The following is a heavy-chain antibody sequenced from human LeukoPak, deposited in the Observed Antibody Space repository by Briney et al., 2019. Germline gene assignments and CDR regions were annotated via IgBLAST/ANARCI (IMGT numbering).Heavy chain of an antibody. CDR3: ARGPLRQLVHHNWFDP. CDR2: IIPIFGTA. J-gene: IGHJ5*02. CDR1: GGTFSSYA. D-gene: IGHD6-6*01. V-gene: IGHV1-69*05. Sequence: ASVKVSCKASGGTFSSYAISWVRQAPGQGLEWMGGIIPIFGTANYAQKFQGRVTITTDESTSTAYMELSSLRSEDTAVYYCARGPLRQLVHHNWFDPWGQGTLVTVSS.